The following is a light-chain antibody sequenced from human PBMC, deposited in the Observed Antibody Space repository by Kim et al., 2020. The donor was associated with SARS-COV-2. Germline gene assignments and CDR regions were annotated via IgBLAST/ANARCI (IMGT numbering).Light chain of an antibody. Sequence: QRVTNSGTGSRSNIGAGYAVHWYQQLPRAAPKLLIDGDDNRPSGVPDRLSGSKSGPSASLAITGLQAEDEADYYCQSYDSSLSGWVFGGGTQLTVL. CDR2: GDD. CDR3: QSYDSSLSGWV. J-gene: IGLJ3*02. V-gene: IGLV1-40*01. CDR1: RSNIGAGYA.